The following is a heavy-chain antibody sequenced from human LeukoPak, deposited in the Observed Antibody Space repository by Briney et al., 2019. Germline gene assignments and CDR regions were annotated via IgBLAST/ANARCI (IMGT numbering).Heavy chain of an antibody. CDR2: IYYRGNT. J-gene: IGHJ6*04. CDR3: ARHADIPAYGEGLDV. CDR1: GGSISGYF. V-gene: IGHV4-59*01. D-gene: IGHD3-10*01. Sequence: KSSETLSLTCTVSGGSISGYFWSWIRQPPGEGLEWIGYIYYRGNTIYNLSLKSRATISLDTSKNLFSLELTSVTAADTAVYYCARHADIPAYGEGLDVWGKGTTVTVFS.